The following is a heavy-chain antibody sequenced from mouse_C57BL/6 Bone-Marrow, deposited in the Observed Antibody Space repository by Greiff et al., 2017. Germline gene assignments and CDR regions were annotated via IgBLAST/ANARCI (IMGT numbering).Heavy chain of an antibody. V-gene: IGHV7-3*01. CDR3: ARSGQVYFDY. CDR2: IRNKANGYTT. J-gene: IGHJ2*01. D-gene: IGHD3-2*02. Sequence: EVKLMESGGGLVQPGGSLSLSCAASGFTFTDYYMSWVRQPPGKALEWLGFIRNKANGYTTEYSASVKGRFTISRDNSQSILYLQMNALRAEDSATYYCARSGQVYFDYWGQGTTLTVSS. CDR1: GFTFTDYY.